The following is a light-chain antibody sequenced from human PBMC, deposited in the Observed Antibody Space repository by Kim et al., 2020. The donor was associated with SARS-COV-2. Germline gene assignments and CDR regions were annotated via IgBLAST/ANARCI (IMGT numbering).Light chain of an antibody. Sequence: SYELTQPPSVSVSPGQTASITCTGDKLGDKYASWYQQKPGQPPVLVIFRDNRRPSGIPERFSGSNSGNTATLTISGTQAMDEADYYCQAWDSSIYVFGTGTKVTVL. CDR3: QAWDSSIYV. CDR1: KLGDKY. V-gene: IGLV3-1*01. CDR2: RDN. J-gene: IGLJ1*01.